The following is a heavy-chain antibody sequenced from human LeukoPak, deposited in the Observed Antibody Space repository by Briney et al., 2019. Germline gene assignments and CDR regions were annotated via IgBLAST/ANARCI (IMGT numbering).Heavy chain of an antibody. CDR1: GFTFSDYY. D-gene: IGHD4-11*01. J-gene: IGHJ4*02. V-gene: IGHV3-11*01. CDR3: ARDKTTASLLQPLDY. Sequence: GGSLRLSCAASGFTFSDYYMSWIRQAPGKGLEWVSYISSSGSTIYYADSVKGRFTISRDNAKNSLYLQMNSLRAEDTALYYCARDKTTASLLQPLDYWGQGTLVTVSS. CDR2: ISSSGSTI.